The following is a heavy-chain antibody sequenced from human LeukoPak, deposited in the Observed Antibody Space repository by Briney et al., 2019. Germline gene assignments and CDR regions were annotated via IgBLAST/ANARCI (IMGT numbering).Heavy chain of an antibody. CDR1: GFTFSSYE. V-gene: IGHV3-48*03. CDR2: ISSGGSTI. Sequence: PGGSLRLSCAASGFTFSSYEVNWVRQAPGKGLEWVSYISSGGSTIYYADSVKGRFTIFRENAKNSLYLQMNSLRAGDTAVYYCARGPVAGTPTPAPFDYWGQGTLVTVSS. J-gene: IGHJ4*02. D-gene: IGHD6-19*01. CDR3: ARGPVAGTPTPAPFDY.